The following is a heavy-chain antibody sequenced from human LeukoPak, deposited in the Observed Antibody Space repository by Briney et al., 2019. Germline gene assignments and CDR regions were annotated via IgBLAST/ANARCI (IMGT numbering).Heavy chain of an antibody. CDR2: INHSGST. CDR3: ARSYSYGLFYYYYMDV. D-gene: IGHD5-18*01. Sequence: PSETLSLTCAVYGGSFSGYYWSWIRQPPGKGLEWIGEINHSGSTNYNPSLKSRVTISVDTSKNQFSLKLSSVTAADTAVYYCARSYSYGLFYYYYMDVWGKGTTVTISS. CDR1: GGSFSGYY. J-gene: IGHJ6*03. V-gene: IGHV4-34*01.